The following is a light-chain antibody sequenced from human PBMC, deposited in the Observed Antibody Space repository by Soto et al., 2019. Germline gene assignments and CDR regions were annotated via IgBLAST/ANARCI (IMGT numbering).Light chain of an antibody. V-gene: IGKV1-8*01. CDR1: QGISSY. J-gene: IGKJ1*01. CDR2: DAS. CDR3: QQYKSYPWT. Sequence: AIRMTQSPSSLSAPTGDRVTITCRASQGISSYLAWYQQRPGKAPKLLISDASSLRSGVPSRFSGCGSGTEFTLTISSLQPDDFGSYYCQQYKSYPWTFGHGTKVDIK.